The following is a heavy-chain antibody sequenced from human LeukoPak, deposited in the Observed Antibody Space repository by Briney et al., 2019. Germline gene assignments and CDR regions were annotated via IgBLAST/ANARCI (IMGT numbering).Heavy chain of an antibody. D-gene: IGHD5-12*01. J-gene: IGHJ4*02. Sequence: ASVKVSCKASGYTFTSYAMHWVRQAPGQRLEWMGWINAGNGNTKYSQKFQGRVTITRDTSASTAYMELSSLRSEDTAVYYCARDGFLGSYGGYAGRYYFDYWGQGTLVTVSS. CDR2: INAGNGNT. V-gene: IGHV1-3*01. CDR1: GYTFTSYA. CDR3: ARDGFLGSYGGYAGRYYFDY.